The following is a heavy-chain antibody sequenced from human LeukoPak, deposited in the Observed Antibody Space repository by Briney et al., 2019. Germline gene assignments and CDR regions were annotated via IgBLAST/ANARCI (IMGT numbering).Heavy chain of an antibody. J-gene: IGHJ4*02. CDR2: IKQDGSEK. D-gene: IGHD6-6*01. CDR3: ARDVSDENGSSSRIHLDS. CDR1: GFTFSNYW. Sequence: GGSLRLSCAASGFTFSNYWMTWVRQAPGKGLEWVANIKQDGSEKYYVDSVKGRFTISRDNAKNSLFLQMNSLRAEDTAVYYCARDVSDENGSSSRIHLDSWGQGTLVSVSS. V-gene: IGHV3-7*01.